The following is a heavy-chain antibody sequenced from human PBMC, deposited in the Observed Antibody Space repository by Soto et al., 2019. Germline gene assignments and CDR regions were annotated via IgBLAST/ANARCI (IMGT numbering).Heavy chain of an antibody. CDR3: ARSTYYYDSSGYGFYYFDY. CDR2: IYWDDDK. Sequence: SGPTLVNPTQTLTLTCTFSGFSLSTSGVGVGWIRQPPGKALEWLVVIYWDDDKRYSPSLKSRLTITKDTSKNQVVLTMTNMDPVDTATYYCARSTYYYDSSGYGFYYFDYWGQGTLVTVSS. D-gene: IGHD3-22*01. J-gene: IGHJ4*02. V-gene: IGHV2-5*02. CDR1: GFSLSTSGVG.